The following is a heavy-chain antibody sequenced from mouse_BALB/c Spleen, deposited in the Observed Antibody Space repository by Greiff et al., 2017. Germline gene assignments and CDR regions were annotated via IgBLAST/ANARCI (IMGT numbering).Heavy chain of an antibody. J-gene: IGHJ2*01. CDR1: GFTFSSYG. CDR3: ARQTGTRDFDY. D-gene: IGHD4-1*01. V-gene: IGHV5-6*01. CDR2: ISSGGSYT. Sequence: EVKVVESGGDLVKPGGSLKLSCAASGFTFSSYGMSWVRQTPDKRLEWVATISSGGSYTYYPDSVKGRFTISRDNAKNTLYLQMSSLKSEDTAMYYCARQTGTRDFDYWGQGTTLTVSS.